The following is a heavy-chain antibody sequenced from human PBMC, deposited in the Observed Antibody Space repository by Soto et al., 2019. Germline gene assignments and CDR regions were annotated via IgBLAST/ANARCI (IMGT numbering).Heavy chain of an antibody. CDR1: GGTFSSYA. CDR2: IIPIIGTA. V-gene: IGHV1-69*12. D-gene: IGHD5-18*01. Sequence: QVQLVQSGAEVKKPGSSVKVSCKASGGTFSSYAISWVRQAPGQGLEWMGGIIPIIGTANYAQKFQGRVTIAADESTSTAYMGLSSLRSEDAAVYYCANRDTAMVGYYYGMDVWGQGTTVTVSS. CDR3: ANRDTAMVGYYYGMDV. J-gene: IGHJ6*02.